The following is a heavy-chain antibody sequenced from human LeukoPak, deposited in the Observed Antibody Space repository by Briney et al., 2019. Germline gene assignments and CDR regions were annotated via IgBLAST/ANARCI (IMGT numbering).Heavy chain of an antibody. CDR3: ARVSSPSTNWFDF. CDR1: GFTFSSYA. D-gene: IGHD1-1*01. J-gene: IGHJ5*01. Sequence: GGSLRLSCAASGFTFSSYAMSWVRQAPGKGLEWVSAISGSGGSTNYADSVKGRFTISRDNAKNSLYLQMNSLRAEDTAVYYCARVSSPSTNWFDFWGQGTLVTVSS. CDR2: ISGSGGST. V-gene: IGHV3-23*01.